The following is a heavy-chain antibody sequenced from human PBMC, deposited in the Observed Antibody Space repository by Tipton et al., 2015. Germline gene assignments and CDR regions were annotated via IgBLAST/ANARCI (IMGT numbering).Heavy chain of an antibody. D-gene: IGHD3-3*01. V-gene: IGHV4-61*05. Sequence: LRLSCTVSGASISSTSYYWGWIRQPPGKGLEWIGYIHSTGSTDYNPSLKSRVTISGDTSKSQFSLRLSSVTAADMAVYYCARKFHDVWGRANWFDPWGQGTLVTVSS. J-gene: IGHJ5*02. CDR1: GASISSTSYY. CDR2: IHSTGST. CDR3: ARKFHDVWGRANWFDP.